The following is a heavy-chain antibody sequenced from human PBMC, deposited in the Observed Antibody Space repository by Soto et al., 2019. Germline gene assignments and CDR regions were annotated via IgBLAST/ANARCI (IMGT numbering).Heavy chain of an antibody. CDR3: ARDALYYYDSSGLNWYFDL. CDR1: GFTFSSYA. CDR2: ISYDGSNK. J-gene: IGHJ2*01. V-gene: IGHV3-30-3*01. Sequence: LRLSCAASGFTFSSYAMHWVRQAPGKGLEWVAVISYDGSNKYYADSVKGRFTISRDNSKNTLYLQMNSLRAEDTAVYYCARDALYYYDSSGLNWYFDLWGRGTLVTVSS. D-gene: IGHD3-22*01.